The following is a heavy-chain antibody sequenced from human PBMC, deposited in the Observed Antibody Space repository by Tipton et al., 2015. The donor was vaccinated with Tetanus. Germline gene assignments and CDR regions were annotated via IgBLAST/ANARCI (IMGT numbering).Heavy chain of an antibody. CDR2: VTWNSGVI. V-gene: IGHV3-9*01. J-gene: IGHJ4*02. CDR1: GFTFDDYG. CDR3: VRDGGSSGWLAY. D-gene: IGHD6-19*01. Sequence: SLRLSCAASGFTFDDYGMHWVRQVPGKGLEWVSGVTWNSGVIAYADSVKGRLTISRDNAKNSLYLQMNSLRVEDTAVYYCVRDGGSSGWLAYWGQGTLVTVSS.